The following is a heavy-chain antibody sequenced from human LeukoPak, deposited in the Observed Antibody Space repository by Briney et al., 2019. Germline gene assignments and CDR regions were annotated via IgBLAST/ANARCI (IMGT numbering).Heavy chain of an antibody. D-gene: IGHD5-24*01. V-gene: IGHV1-46*01. Sequence: ASVKVSCKASGYTFTSYYMHWVRQAPGQGLEWMGIINPSGGSTSYAQKFQGRVTMTRDTSTSTVYMELTSLRSEDTAVYYCARPAKPMTTIFIYFDYWGQGTLVTVSS. J-gene: IGHJ4*02. CDR1: GYTFTSYY. CDR2: INPSGGST. CDR3: ARPAKPMTTIFIYFDY.